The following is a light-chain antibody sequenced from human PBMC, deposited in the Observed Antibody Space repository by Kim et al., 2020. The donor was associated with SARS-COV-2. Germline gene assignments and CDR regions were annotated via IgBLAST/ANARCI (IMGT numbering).Light chain of an antibody. CDR3: QQYYSYPPT. Sequence: ASTGDSVSITWRASQGIRSYLAWYQQKPGKAPKLLIDAASTLQSGVPSRFSGSGSGTDFTLTISCLQSEDFATYYCQQYYSYPPTFCQGTKVDIK. CDR2: AAS. V-gene: IGKV1-8*01. CDR1: QGIRSY. J-gene: IGKJ1*01.